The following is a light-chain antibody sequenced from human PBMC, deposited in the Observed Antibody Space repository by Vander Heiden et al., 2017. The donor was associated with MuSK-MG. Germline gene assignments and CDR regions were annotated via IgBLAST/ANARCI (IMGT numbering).Light chain of an antibody. CDR2: NHL. V-gene: IGLV1-44*01. CDR1: SSNIGRNN. J-gene: IGLJ2*01. Sequence: QSVLTQPPSASGTPGQRVIISCSGSSSNIGRNNVNWYQHLPGRAPHLLIFNHLQRPSGVPDRFSASKSGTSASLASSGLQSEDETDYYCATWDDSLNGVVFGGGTKLTVL. CDR3: ATWDDSLNGVV.